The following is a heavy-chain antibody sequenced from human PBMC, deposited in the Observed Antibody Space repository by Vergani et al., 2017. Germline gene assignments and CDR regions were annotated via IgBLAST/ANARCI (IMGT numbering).Heavy chain of an antibody. J-gene: IGHJ4*02. CDR3: ARQSRDVFCTNGVCPLGY. D-gene: IGHD2-8*01. CDR2: ISGNNDDV. CDR1: GLPLSHYS. V-gene: IGHV3-21*01. Sequence: EVQMVESGGGLVKPGGSLRLSCVASGLPLSHYSMNWVRQAPGKGLEWVSSISGNNDDVYYADSVKGRFTISRDNAKNSLHLQMNNLRAEDTAVYYCARQSRDVFCTNGVCPLGYWGQGALVTVSS.